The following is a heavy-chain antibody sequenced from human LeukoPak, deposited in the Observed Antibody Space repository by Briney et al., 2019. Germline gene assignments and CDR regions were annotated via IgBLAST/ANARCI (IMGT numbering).Heavy chain of an antibody. CDR2: ISYDGSNT. CDR3: AREKVDITIFGVGSYYYYYGMDV. J-gene: IGHJ6*02. CDR1: GFTFSSYG. Sequence: GGSLRLSCAASGFTFSSYGMHWVRQAPGKGLEWVAVISYDGSNTYYADSVKGRFTISRDNAKNTLYLQMNSLRSEDTAVYYCAREKVDITIFGVGSYYYYYGMDVWGQGTTVTVSS. V-gene: IGHV3-30*03. D-gene: IGHD3-3*01.